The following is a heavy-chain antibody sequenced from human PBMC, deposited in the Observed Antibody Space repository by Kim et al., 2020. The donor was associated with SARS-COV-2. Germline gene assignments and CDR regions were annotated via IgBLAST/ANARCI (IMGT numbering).Heavy chain of an antibody. CDR3: AKGDRRYDFWSGYYTGQNYYYYGMDV. V-gene: IGHV5-51*01. CDR1: GYSFTSYW. D-gene: IGHD3-3*01. J-gene: IGHJ6*02. CDR2: IYPGDSDT. Sequence: GESLKISCKGSGYSFTSYWIGWVRQMPGKGLEWMGIIYPGDSDTRYSPSFQGQVTISADKSISTAYLQWSSLKASDTAMYYCAKGDRRYDFWSGYYTGQNYYYYGMDVWGQGTTVTVSS.